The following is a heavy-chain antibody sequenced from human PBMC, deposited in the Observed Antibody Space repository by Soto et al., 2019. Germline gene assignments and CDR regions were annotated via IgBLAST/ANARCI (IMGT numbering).Heavy chain of an antibody. J-gene: IGHJ4*02. CDR1: GASIRSYY. CDR3: ARHHDS. Sequence: QVQLQESGPGLVKPSETLSLTCTVSGASIRSYYWCWIRQPPGKGLEWIGYINYSGSTNYNPSLKSRVTISVDTSKNQFSLKLSSVTAADTAVYYCARHHDSWGQGTLVTVSS. V-gene: IGHV4-59*08. CDR2: INYSGST.